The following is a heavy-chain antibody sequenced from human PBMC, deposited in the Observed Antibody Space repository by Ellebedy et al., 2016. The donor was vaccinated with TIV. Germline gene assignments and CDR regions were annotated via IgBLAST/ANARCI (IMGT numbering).Heavy chain of an antibody. Sequence: GESLKISCAASGFTFSSYGMHWVRQAPGKGLEWVAVIWYDGSNKYYADSVKGRFTISRDNSKNTLYLQMNSLRAEDTAVYYCARGMRSGFKVHNWFDPWGQGTLVTVSS. J-gene: IGHJ5*02. D-gene: IGHD3-3*01. V-gene: IGHV3-33*08. CDR1: GFTFSSYG. CDR3: ARGMRSGFKVHNWFDP. CDR2: IWYDGSNK.